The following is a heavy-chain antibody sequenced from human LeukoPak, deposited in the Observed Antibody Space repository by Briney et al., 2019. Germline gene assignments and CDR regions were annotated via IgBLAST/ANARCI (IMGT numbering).Heavy chain of an antibody. CDR2: INPSGGST. CDR1: GYAFTSYY. CDR3: ARADLEYCSITSCYYFDY. Sequence: ASVKVSCKASGYAFTSYYMHWVRQAPGQGLEWMGIINPSGGSTSYAQKFQGRVTMTRDTSISTAYMELSGLRSDDTAIYYCARADLEYCSITSCYYFDYWGQGTLVTVSS. V-gene: IGHV1-46*01. D-gene: IGHD2-2*01. J-gene: IGHJ4*02.